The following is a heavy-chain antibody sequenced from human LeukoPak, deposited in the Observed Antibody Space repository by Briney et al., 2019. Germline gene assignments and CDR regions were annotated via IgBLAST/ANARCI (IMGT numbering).Heavy chain of an antibody. V-gene: IGHV4-34*01. Sequence: SETLSLTCAVYGGSFSGYYWSWIRQPPGKGLEWIGEINHSGSTNYNPSLKSRVTISVDTSKNQFSLKLSSVTAADTAVYYCARGKTCGDYHFDYWGQGTLVTVSS. D-gene: IGHD4-17*01. CDR3: ARGKTCGDYHFDY. CDR2: INHSGST. J-gene: IGHJ4*02. CDR1: GGSFSGYY.